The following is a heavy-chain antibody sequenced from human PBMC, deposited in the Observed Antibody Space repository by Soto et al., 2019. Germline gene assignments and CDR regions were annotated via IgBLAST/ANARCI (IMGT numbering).Heavy chain of an antibody. V-gene: IGHV1-8*01. Sequence: GASVKVSCKASGYTFTGYDINWVRQATGQGLEWMGWMNPNSGNTGYAQKFQGRVTMTRNTSISTAYMELSRLRSEDTAVYYCARDELQPGSSMDAWGQVSTVTVSS. J-gene: IGHJ6*02. CDR1: GYTFTGYD. CDR3: ARDELQPGSSMDA. D-gene: IGHD2-21*01. CDR2: MNPNSGNT.